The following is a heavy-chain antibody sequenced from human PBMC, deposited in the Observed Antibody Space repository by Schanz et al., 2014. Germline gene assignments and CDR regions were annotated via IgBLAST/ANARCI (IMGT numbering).Heavy chain of an antibody. CDR3: AKGRFGELSAFDI. J-gene: IGHJ3*02. V-gene: IGHV3-48*01. D-gene: IGHD3-10*01. Sequence: EVQLAESGGGLVQPGGSLRLSCTASGFTFSSYSMNWVRQAPGKGLEWISYITYNGGTIYYAGSVKGRFTISRDNSKNTLYLQMNSLRAEDTARYYCAKGRFGELSAFDIWGQGTMVTVSS. CDR1: GFTFSSYS. CDR2: ITYNGGTI.